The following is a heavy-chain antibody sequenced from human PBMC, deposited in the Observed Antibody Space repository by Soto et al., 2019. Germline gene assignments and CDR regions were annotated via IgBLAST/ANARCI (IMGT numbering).Heavy chain of an antibody. CDR2: INSDGSGT. CDR3: AGVIQLWQSFDY. CDR1: GFTFSSYW. Sequence: GGSLRLSCAASGFTFSSYWMYWVRQAPGKGLVWVSRINSDGSGTSYADSVKGRFTISRDNAKNTLYLQMNSLRAEDTAVYYCAGVIQLWQSFDYWGQGTLVTVSS. V-gene: IGHV3-74*01. J-gene: IGHJ4*02. D-gene: IGHD5-18*01.